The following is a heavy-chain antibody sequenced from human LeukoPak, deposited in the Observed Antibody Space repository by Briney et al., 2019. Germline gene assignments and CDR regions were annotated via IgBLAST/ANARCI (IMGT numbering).Heavy chain of an antibody. D-gene: IGHD3-9*01. CDR3: ARLTKGRYFDYIFAF. J-gene: IGHJ4*02. V-gene: IGHV4-39*01. CDR2: VYYTGST. Sequence: PSETLSLTCTVSGASVGDSLSYWGWVRQPPGKGLEWVANVYYTGSTYYNPSLKSRVTMSVDTSKNQFSLKMTSVTAADTAIYYCARLTKGRYFDYIFAFWGQGILVTVSS. CDR1: GASVGDSLSY.